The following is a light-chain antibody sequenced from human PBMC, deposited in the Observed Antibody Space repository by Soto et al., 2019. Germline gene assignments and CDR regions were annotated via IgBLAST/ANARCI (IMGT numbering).Light chain of an antibody. Sequence: QSALTQPASVSGSPGQSITISCTGTNSDVGGYNYVSWFQQHPGKAPKLIIYEVSYRPSGVPYRFSGSKSGNTASLTISGLQAEDEADYYCSSYRIDNARVFGGGTKLTVL. J-gene: IGLJ3*02. CDR1: NSDVGGYNY. CDR2: EVS. CDR3: SSYRIDNARV. V-gene: IGLV2-14*01.